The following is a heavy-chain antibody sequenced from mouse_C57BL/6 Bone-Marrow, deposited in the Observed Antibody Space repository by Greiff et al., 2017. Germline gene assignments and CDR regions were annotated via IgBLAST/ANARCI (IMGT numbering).Heavy chain of an antibody. D-gene: IGHD2-3*01. V-gene: IGHV1-55*01. Sequence: QVQLQQPGAELVKPGASVKMSCKASGYTFTSYWITWVKQRPGQGLEWIGDIYPGSGSTNYNEKFKGKATLTVDTSSSTAYMQLSSLTSEDSAVYYCARPDGYHWYFDVWGTGTTVTVSA. CDR1: GYTFTSYW. CDR2: IYPGSGST. J-gene: IGHJ1*03. CDR3: ARPDGYHWYFDV.